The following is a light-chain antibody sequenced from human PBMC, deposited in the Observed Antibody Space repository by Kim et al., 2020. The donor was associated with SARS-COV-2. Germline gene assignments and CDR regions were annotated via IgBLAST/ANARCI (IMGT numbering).Light chain of an antibody. Sequence: VTISCTGSATNIGADYGVHWYQQLPGTAPKLLIYDNTNRPSGVPDRFSGSKSGTSASLAITGLQAEDEADYYCQSYDSSLSDSRVFGGGTKLTVL. CDR3: QSYDSSLSDSRV. CDR1: ATNIGADYG. J-gene: IGLJ3*02. CDR2: DNT. V-gene: IGLV1-40*01.